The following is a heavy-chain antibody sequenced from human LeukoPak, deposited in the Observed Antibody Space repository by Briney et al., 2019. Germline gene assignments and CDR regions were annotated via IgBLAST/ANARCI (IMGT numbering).Heavy chain of an antibody. CDR3: AKGQELDDGVFDS. CDR1: GFTFTTNA. CDR2: IRGNGDRT. Sequence: PGGSLRRSCSASGFTFTTNAMTWVRQAPGKGLEWVSTIRGNGDRTHYADSVTGRFTISRDNSKNTLYLQMNSLRGEDSAIYYCAKGQELDDGVFDSWGQGTLVTVSS. J-gene: IGHJ4*02. V-gene: IGHV3-23*01. D-gene: IGHD1-1*01.